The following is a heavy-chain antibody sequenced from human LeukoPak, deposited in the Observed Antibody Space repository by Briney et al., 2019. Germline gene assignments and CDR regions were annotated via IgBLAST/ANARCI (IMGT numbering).Heavy chain of an antibody. J-gene: IGHJ6*02. Sequence: GGSLRLSCAASGFTVSSNYMNWVRQAPGKGLEWVSVIYSGGSTYYADSVKGRFTISRDNSKNTLYLQMNSLRAEDTAVYYCATAPGSGSYPYSYYGMDVWGQGTTVTVSS. CDR2: IYSGGST. CDR3: ATAPGSGSYPYSYYGMDV. CDR1: GFTVSSNY. V-gene: IGHV3-66*01. D-gene: IGHD3-10*01.